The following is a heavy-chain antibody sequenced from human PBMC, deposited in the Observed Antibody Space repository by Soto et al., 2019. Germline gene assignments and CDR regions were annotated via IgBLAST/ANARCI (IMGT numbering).Heavy chain of an antibody. CDR2: IYHSGST. J-gene: IGHJ4*02. D-gene: IGHD2-15*01. CDR1: GGSISSGGYS. CDR3: ARTPDY. Sequence: SETLPLTCAVSGGSISSGGYSWSWIRQPPGKGLEWIGYIYHSGSTYYNPSLKSRVTISVDRSKNQFSLKLSSVTAADTAVYYCARTPDYWGQGTLVTVSS. V-gene: IGHV4-30-2*01.